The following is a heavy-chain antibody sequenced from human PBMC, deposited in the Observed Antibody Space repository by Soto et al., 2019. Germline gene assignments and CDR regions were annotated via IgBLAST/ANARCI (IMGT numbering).Heavy chain of an antibody. D-gene: IGHD2-15*01. J-gene: IGHJ4*02. CDR1: GGSISSYY. V-gene: IGHV4-59*08. CDR2: IYYSGST. Sequence: QVQLQESGPGLVKPSETLSLTCTVSGGSISSYYWSWIRQPPGKGLEWIWYIYYSGSTNYNPSLESRVTISVDTSKNQFSRRLSSVTAADTAVYYCARRYGGTFDYWGQGTLVTVSS. CDR3: ARRYGGTFDY.